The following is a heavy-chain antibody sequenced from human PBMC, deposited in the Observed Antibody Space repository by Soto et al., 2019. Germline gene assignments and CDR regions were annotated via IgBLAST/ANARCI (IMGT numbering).Heavy chain of an antibody. Sequence: ASVKVSCKTSGYFFTSYYIHWVRQCPGQGLEWVGWINPNNGGTNSAQKFQGRVTMTSDTSISTAYMEMSRLRSDDTALYYCAREITYGGGSFSLGLWGQGTLVTVSS. CDR1: GYFFTSYY. J-gene: IGHJ4*02. CDR3: AREITYGGGSFSLGL. CDR2: INPNNGGT. V-gene: IGHV1-2*02. D-gene: IGHD3-10*01.